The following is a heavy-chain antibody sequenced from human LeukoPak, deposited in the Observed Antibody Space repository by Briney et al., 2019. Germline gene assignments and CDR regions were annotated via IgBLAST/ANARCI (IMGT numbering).Heavy chain of an antibody. CDR3: AREHDLGGGGGGY. D-gene: IGHD4-23*01. CDR1: GYTFTSYY. Sequence: VKVSCKASGYTFTSYYMHWVRQAPGQGLEWMGGIIFIFGTQNYVQKFQGRVTITADESTSTVDMELSSLRSEDTAVYYCAREHDLGGGGGGYWGQGTLVTVSS. J-gene: IGHJ4*02. V-gene: IGHV1-69*13. CDR2: IIFIFGTQ.